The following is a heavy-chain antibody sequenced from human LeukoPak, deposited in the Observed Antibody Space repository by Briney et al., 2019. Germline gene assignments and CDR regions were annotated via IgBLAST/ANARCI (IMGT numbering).Heavy chain of an antibody. V-gene: IGHV3-11*04. J-gene: IGHJ6*03. CDR2: ISSSGNTT. CDR1: GFTFSDNY. CDR3: ARAGNMDV. Sequence: GGSLRLSCAASGFTFSDNYMSWIRQAPGKGLEWVSYISSSGNTTYNADSVKGRFSITRDNAKNSLYLQMNSLRAEDTAVYYCARAGNMDVWGKGTTVTVSS.